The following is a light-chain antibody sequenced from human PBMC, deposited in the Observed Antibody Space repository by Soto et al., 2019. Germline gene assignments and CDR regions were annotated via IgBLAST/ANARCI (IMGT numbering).Light chain of an antibody. CDR1: QSVSSSY. CDR3: QQYGSSSYT. J-gene: IGKJ2*01. Sequence: EIMLTQSPGTLSLSPGERATLSCRASQSVSSSYLAWYQQKPGHAPRLLIYGASSRATGIPDRFSGSGSGTDFTLTISRLEPQDFAVYYCQQYGSSSYTFGQGTKLEIK. V-gene: IGKV3-20*01. CDR2: GAS.